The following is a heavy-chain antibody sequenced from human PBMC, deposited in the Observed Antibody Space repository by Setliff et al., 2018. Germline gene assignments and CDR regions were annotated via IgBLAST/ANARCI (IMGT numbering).Heavy chain of an antibody. CDR1: GDSFSDYY. Sequence: SETLSLTCAVYGDSFSDYYWSWIRQPPGKGLEWIGEINHSGHTNYNPSLTSRVTISVDTSKKQFSLMLTSVTAADTAVYYCARYIPSAGCFDPWGQGALVTVSS. D-gene: IGHD2-21*01. V-gene: IGHV4-34*01. CDR2: INHSGHT. J-gene: IGHJ5*02. CDR3: ARYIPSAGCFDP.